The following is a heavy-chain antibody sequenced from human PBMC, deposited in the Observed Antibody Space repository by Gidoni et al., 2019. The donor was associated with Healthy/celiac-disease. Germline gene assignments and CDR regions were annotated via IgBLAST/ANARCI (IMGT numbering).Heavy chain of an antibody. CDR1: GFTFDDYA. CDR3: AKGDGYSYGPLGY. D-gene: IGHD5-18*01. V-gene: IGHV3-9*01. J-gene: IGHJ4*02. Sequence: EVQLVESGGGLVQPGRSLRLSCAASGFTFDDYAMHWVRQAPGKGLEWVSGISWNSGSIGYADSVKGRFTISRDNAKNSLYLQMNSLRAEDTALYYCAKGDGYSYGPLGYWGQGTLVTVSS. CDR2: ISWNSGSI.